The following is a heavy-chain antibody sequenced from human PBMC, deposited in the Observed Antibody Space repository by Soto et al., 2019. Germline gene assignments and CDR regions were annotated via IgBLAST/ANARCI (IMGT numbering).Heavy chain of an antibody. Sequence: ASVKVSCKASGGTFSSYAISWVRQAPGQGLEWMGGIIPIFGTANYAQKFQGRVTITADKSTSTAYMELSSLRSEDTAVYYCARKGIGVTRYYYYYGMDVWGQGTTVTVSS. CDR3: ARKGIGVTRYYYYYGMDV. CDR2: IIPIFGTA. J-gene: IGHJ6*02. D-gene: IGHD2-21*02. CDR1: GGTFSSYA. V-gene: IGHV1-69*06.